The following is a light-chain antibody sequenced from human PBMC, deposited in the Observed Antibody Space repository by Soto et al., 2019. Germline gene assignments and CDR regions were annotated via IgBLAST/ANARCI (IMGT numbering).Light chain of an antibody. CDR2: DNN. J-gene: IGLJ3*02. CDR3: GTWDSSLRAGRAV. Sequence: QSVLTQPPSVSAAPGQRVTISCSGSSSNIGNNYVSWYQQFPGTAPRLLIYDNNKRPSGIPDRFSGSKSGTSATLGITGLQTGDEADYYCGTWDSSLRAGRAVFGGGTKLTVL. CDR1: SSNIGNNY. V-gene: IGLV1-51*01.